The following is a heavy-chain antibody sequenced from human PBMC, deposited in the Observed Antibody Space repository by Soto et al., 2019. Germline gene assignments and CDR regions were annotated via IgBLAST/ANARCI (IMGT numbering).Heavy chain of an antibody. J-gene: IGHJ4*02. CDR2: IYYSGST. V-gene: IGHV4-31*03. D-gene: IGHD2-21*01. CDR1: GGSISSGGYY. Sequence: PSETLSLTCTVSGGSISSGGYYWSWIRQHPGKGLEWIGYIYYSGSTYYNPSLKSRVTISVDTSKNQFSLKLSSVTAADTAVYYCAREDAFASASWDYWGQGTLVTVSS. CDR3: AREDAFASASWDY.